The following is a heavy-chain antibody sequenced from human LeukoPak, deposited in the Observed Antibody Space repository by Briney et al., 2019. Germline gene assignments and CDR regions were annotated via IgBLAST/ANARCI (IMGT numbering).Heavy chain of an antibody. V-gene: IGHV3-30*18. J-gene: IGHJ4*02. CDR2: IPYDGSNK. CDR3: AKDGGGYYYDSSGYYPDY. Sequence: GGSLRLSCAASGFTFSSYGMHWVRQAPGKGLEWVAVIPYDGSNKYYADSVKGRFTISRDNSKNTLYLQMNSLRAEDTAVYYCAKDGGGYYYDSSGYYPDYWGQGTLVTVSS. CDR1: GFTFSSYG. D-gene: IGHD3-22*01.